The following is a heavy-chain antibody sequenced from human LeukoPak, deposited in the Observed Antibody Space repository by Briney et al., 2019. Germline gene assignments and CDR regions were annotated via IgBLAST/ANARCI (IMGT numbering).Heavy chain of an antibody. J-gene: IGHJ4*02. Sequence: SETLSLTCTVSGGSIGSSNYYWGWIRQPPGKGLEWIGSIYYSGTTYYSSSLKSRVIISVDTPKNQFSLKLSSVTATDTAVYYCARHEAQDFDYWGQGTLVTVSS. CDR1: GGSIGSSNYY. V-gene: IGHV4-39*01. CDR2: IYYSGTT. CDR3: ARHEAQDFDY.